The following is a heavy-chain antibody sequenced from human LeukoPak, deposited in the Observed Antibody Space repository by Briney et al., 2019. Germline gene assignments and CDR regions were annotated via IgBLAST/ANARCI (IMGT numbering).Heavy chain of an antibody. V-gene: IGHV1-69*06. D-gene: IGHD2-15*01. CDR3: ASATLRCSGGGCYEMDV. CDR2: IITYFRTA. Sequence: SVKVSCKASGGTFSSHVISWVRQAPGQGLEWMGGIITYFRTANYAQKLQGRLTITADTSTSTAYMELSSLRSDNTAVYYCASATLRCSGGGCYEMDVWGKGTTVTVSS. CDR1: GGTFSSHV. J-gene: IGHJ6*04.